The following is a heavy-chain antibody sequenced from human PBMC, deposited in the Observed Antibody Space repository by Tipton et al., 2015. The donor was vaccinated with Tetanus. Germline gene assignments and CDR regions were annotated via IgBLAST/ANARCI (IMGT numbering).Heavy chain of an antibody. CDR1: GDSMSPYY. J-gene: IGHJ4*02. CDR2: IYYKGST. D-gene: IGHD6-19*01. CDR3: ARGPSYSGAWYHY. Sequence: TLSLTCTISGDSMSPYYWGWLRQPPGKGLEWIGYIYYKGSTNYNPPLGSRVTISIDTSSNQFSLKLTSVTPADTAIYYCARGPSYSGAWYHYWGQGAMVTVSS. V-gene: IGHV4-59*01.